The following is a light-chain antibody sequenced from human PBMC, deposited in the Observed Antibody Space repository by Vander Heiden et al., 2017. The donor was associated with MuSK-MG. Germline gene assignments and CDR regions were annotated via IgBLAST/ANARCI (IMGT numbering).Light chain of an antibody. CDR2: LGS. CDR1: QSLLHSTGYNS. Sequence: DIVMTQSPLPLPVTPGEPASISCRSSQSLLHSTGYNSLDWYLQKPGPSPQLLIYLGSSRASGVPDMFSGSGSGTYFTLKISRVEAEYVGVYCCMQALQLPSFGGGTRLEIK. CDR3: MQALQLPS. J-gene: IGKJ5*01. V-gene: IGKV2-28*01.